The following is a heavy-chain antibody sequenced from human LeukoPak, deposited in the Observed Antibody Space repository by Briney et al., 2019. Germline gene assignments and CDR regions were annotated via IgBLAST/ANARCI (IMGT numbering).Heavy chain of an antibody. J-gene: IGHJ4*02. CDR1: GYSISIGYY. CDR3: ARDAGTVTTPFDY. V-gene: IGHV4-38-2*02. D-gene: IGHD4-17*01. Sequence: SETLSLTCAVSGYSISIGYYWGWIRQPPGRGLEWIGSIYHTGSTYYNPSLKSRVTISVDRSKNQFSLNLSSVTAADTAVYYCARDAGTVTTPFDYWGQGTLVTVSS. CDR2: IYHTGST.